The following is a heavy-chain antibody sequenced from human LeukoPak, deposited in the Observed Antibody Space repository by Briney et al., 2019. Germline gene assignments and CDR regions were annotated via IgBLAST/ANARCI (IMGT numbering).Heavy chain of an antibody. Sequence: SETLSLTCTVSGGSISSYYWSWIRQPPGKGLEWIGYIYYSGSTNYNPSLKSRVTISVDTSKNQFSLKLSSVTAADTAVYYCARLPHYYDRSGSWFDPWGQGTLVTVSS. D-gene: IGHD3-22*01. V-gene: IGHV4-59*08. CDR1: GGSISSYY. CDR2: IYYSGST. J-gene: IGHJ5*02. CDR3: ARLPHYYDRSGSWFDP.